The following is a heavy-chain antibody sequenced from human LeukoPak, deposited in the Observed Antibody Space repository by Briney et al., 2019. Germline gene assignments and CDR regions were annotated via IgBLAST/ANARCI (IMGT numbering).Heavy chain of an antibody. D-gene: IGHD3-22*01. CDR3: ARDNYYDSSGYPHDAFDI. J-gene: IGHJ3*02. CDR1: GFTFSSYS. V-gene: IGHV3-21*01. CDR2: ISSSSSYI. Sequence: GGSLRLSCAASGFTFSSYSMNWVRQAPGKGLEWVSSISSSSSYIYYADSVKGRFTISRDNAKNSLYLQMNSLRAEDTAVYYCARDNYYDSSGYPHDAFDIWGQGTMVTVSS.